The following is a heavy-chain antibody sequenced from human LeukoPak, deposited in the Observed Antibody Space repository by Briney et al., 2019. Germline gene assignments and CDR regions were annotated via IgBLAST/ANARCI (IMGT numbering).Heavy chain of an antibody. CDR1: GFTFNDYS. D-gene: IGHD3-22*01. Sequence: PGGSLRLSCAASGFTFNDYSMSWVRHAPGKGLEWVSGINWNGGRTGYAGSIKGRFIISRDNAKNSLYLQVNSLRAEDTALYYCARNFGGGDSSGPYYWGQGTLVTVSS. CDR2: INWNGGRT. CDR3: ARNFGGGDSSGPYY. J-gene: IGHJ4*02. V-gene: IGHV3-20*04.